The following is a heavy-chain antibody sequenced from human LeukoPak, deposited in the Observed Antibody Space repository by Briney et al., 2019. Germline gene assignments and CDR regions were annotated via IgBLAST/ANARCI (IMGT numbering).Heavy chain of an antibody. D-gene: IGHD6-19*01. J-gene: IGHJ5*02. CDR3: ATDSNSSGCP. V-gene: IGHV1-69*04. Sequence: ASVKVSCKASGGTFSSYAISWVRQAPGQGLEWMGRIIPILGIANYAQKFQGRVTMTEDTSTDTAYMELSSLRSEDTAVYYCATDSNSSGCPWGQGTLVTVSS. CDR1: GGTFSSYA. CDR2: IIPILGIA.